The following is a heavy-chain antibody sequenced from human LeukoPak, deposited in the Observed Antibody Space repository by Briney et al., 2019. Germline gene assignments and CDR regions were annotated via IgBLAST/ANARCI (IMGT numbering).Heavy chain of an antibody. CDR3: ARDRYSSK. CDR1: GFTFSSYW. J-gene: IGHJ1*01. V-gene: IGHV3-7*01. D-gene: IGHD6-19*01. CDR2: IKEDGSEK. Sequence: GGSLRLSCVASGFTFSSYWMTWVRQAPGKGLEWVSNIKEDGSEKYYVDSVKGRFSISRDNAKNSLFLQMNSPRAEDTAVYYCARDRYSSKWGQGTLVTVSS.